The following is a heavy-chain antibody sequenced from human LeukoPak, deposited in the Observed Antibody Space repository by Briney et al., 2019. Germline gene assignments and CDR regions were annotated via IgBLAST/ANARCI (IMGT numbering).Heavy chain of an antibody. CDR1: GGTFSNFA. D-gene: IGHD1-26*01. Sequence: ASVKVSCKVSGGTFSNFAISWVRQAPGLGLEWMGWINPNSGGTNYAQKFQGRVTMTRDTSISTAYMELSRLRSDDTAVYYCATAPGTYYYWGQGTLVTVSS. CDR3: ATAPGTYYY. J-gene: IGHJ4*02. CDR2: INPNSGGT. V-gene: IGHV1-2*02.